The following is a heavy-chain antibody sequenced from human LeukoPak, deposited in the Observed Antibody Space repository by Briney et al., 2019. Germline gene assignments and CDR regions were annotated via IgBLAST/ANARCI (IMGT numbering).Heavy chain of an antibody. V-gene: IGHV1-18*01. Sequence: ASVKVSCKASGYTFTSYGISWVRQAPGQGLEWIGWISAYNGNTNYAQKLQGRVTMTTDTSTSTAYMELRSLRSDDTAVYYCAREPYYYDSSGYYRIYYFDYWGQGTLVTVSS. CDR2: ISAYNGNT. D-gene: IGHD3-22*01. J-gene: IGHJ4*02. CDR3: AREPYYYDSSGYYRIYYFDY. CDR1: GYTFTSYG.